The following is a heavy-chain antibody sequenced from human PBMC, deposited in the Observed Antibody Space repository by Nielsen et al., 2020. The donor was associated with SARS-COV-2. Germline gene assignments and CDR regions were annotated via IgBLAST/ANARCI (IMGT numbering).Heavy chain of an antibody. CDR2: IYFSGRT. CDR1: GGSISSGGYY. D-gene: IGHD5-12*01. CDR3: ARESSGYDHYNYGMDV. Sequence: SDTLSLTCTVSGGSISSGGYYWCWIRHHPGKGLEWIGYIYFSGRTCYNPSLKSRVTISVDTSKNQFSLSLRSVTAADTAVYYCARESSGYDHYNYGMDVWGQGTTVTVSS. J-gene: IGHJ6*02. V-gene: IGHV4-31*03.